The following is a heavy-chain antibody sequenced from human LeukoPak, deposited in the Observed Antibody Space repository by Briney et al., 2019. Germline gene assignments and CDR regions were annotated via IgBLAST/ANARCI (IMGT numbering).Heavy chain of an antibody. CDR1: GGSISNYY. J-gene: IGHJ5*02. CDR2: IYYSGST. Sequence: SETLSLTCTVSGGSISNYYWSWIRQPPGKGLEWIGYIYYSGSTNYNPSLKSRVTISVDTSKNQFSLKLSSVTAADTAVYYCARSYVKGWFDPWGQGTLVTVSS. D-gene: IGHD3-16*01. CDR3: ARSYVKGWFDP. V-gene: IGHV4-59*08.